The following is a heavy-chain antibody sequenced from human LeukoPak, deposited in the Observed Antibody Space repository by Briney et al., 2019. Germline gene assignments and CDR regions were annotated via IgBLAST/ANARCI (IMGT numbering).Heavy chain of an antibody. V-gene: IGHV4-59*01. Sequence: SETLSLTCTVSGGSISSYYWSWIRQPPGKGLEWIGYIYYSGSTNYNPSLKSRVTISVDTSKNQFSLKLSSVTAADTAVYYCARARGEGVPAGTLPDYWGQGTLVTVSS. CDR3: ARARGEGVPAGTLPDY. J-gene: IGHJ4*02. CDR1: GGSISSYY. D-gene: IGHD2-2*01. CDR2: IYYSGST.